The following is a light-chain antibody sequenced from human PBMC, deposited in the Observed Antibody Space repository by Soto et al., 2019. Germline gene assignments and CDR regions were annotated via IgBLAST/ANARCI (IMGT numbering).Light chain of an antibody. CDR2: AAS. V-gene: IGKV1-39*01. Sequence: DIQMTQSPSSLSASAGDRVTITCRASQSISHYLNWYQQKPGKAPKLLIYAASSLQSGVPSRFSGSGSGTDFALTTSCLQPEDFATYYCQQSYSTPYTFGQGTKLEIK. CDR3: QQSYSTPYT. CDR1: QSISHY. J-gene: IGKJ2*01.